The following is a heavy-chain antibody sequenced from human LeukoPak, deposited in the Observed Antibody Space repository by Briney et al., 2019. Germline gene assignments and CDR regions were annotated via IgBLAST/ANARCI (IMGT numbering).Heavy chain of an antibody. D-gene: IGHD2-15*01. CDR1: GFTFSSYS. CDR3: ARDAPIVVVVAATPGHFDY. CDR2: ISSSSSYI. Sequence: PGGSLRLSCAASGFTFSSYSMNWVRQAPGKGLEWVSSISSSSSYIYYADSVKGRFTISRDNAKNSLYLQMNSLRAEDTAVYYCARDAPIVVVVAATPGHFDYWGQGTLVTVSS. V-gene: IGHV3-21*01. J-gene: IGHJ4*02.